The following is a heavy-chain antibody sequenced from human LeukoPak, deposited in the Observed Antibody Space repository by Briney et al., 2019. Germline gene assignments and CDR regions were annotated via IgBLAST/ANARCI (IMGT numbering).Heavy chain of an antibody. CDR2: INHSGST. J-gene: IGHJ4*02. CDR1: GGSFSGYY. D-gene: IGHD1-26*01. Sequence: SETLSLTCAVYGGSFSGYYWSWIRQPPAKGLDWIGEINHSGSTNYNPSLKSRVTISVDTSKNQFSLKLSSVTAADTAVYYCARVSISWGATVDYWGQGTLVTVSS. V-gene: IGHV4-34*01. CDR3: ARVSISWGATVDY.